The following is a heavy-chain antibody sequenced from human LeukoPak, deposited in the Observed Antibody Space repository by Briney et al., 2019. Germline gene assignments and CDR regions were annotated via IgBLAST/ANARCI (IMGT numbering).Heavy chain of an antibody. V-gene: IGHV3-21*01. CDR3: ARGGITMIVVVD. J-gene: IGHJ4*02. CDR1: GFTFSSYS. D-gene: IGHD3-22*01. CDR2: ISSSSSYI. Sequence: GGSLRLSCAASGFTFSSYSMNWVRQAPGKGLEWVSSISSSSSYIYYADSVKGRFTISRDNAKNSLYLQMNSLRAEDTAVYYCARGGITMIVVVDWGQGTLVTVSS.